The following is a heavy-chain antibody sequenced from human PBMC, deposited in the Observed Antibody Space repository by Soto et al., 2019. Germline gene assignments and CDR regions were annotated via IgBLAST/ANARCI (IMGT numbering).Heavy chain of an antibody. CDR1: VFTFSSYD. V-gene: IGHV3-13*04. CDR2: IGTAGDT. D-gene: IGHD2-21*02. Sequence: PGGSLRLSCAASVFTFSSYDMHWVRQATGKGLEWVSAIGTAGDTYYPGSVKGRFTISRENAKNSLYLQMNSLTAADTAVYYCARDLWGYCGTDCYPLDVWGQGTTVTVSS. CDR3: ARDLWGYCGTDCYPLDV. J-gene: IGHJ6*02.